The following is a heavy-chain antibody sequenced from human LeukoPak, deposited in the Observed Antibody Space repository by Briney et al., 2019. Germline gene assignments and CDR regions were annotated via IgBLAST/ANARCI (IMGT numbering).Heavy chain of an antibody. D-gene: IGHD6-13*01. CDR3: AKRRIAVADY. Sequence: GGSLRLSCVASGFTFSSYWMTWVRQAPGKGLEWVSAISGSGGSTYYADSVKGRFTISRDNSKNTLYLQMNSLRAEDTAVYYCAKRRIAVADYWGQGTLVTVSS. J-gene: IGHJ4*02. V-gene: IGHV3-23*01. CDR1: GFTFSSYW. CDR2: ISGSGGST.